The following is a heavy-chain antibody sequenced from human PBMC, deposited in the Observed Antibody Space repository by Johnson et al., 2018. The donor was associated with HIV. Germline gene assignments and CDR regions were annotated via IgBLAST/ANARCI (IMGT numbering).Heavy chain of an antibody. D-gene: IGHD3-10*01. Sequence: EVQLVESGGGLVQPGGSLRLSCAASGFTVSSNYMSWVRQAPGKGLEWVSVIYSGGSTYYADSVKGRFTISRDNSKNTLYLQMNRLRAEDTAVYYWARKVRFGPFDIWGQGTMVTVSS. CDR1: GFTVSSNY. V-gene: IGHV3-66*01. CDR2: IYSGGST. J-gene: IGHJ3*02. CDR3: ARKVRFGPFDI.